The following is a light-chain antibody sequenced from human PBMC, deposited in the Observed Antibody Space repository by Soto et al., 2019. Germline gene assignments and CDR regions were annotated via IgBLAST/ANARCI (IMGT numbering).Light chain of an antibody. J-gene: IGLJ2*01. V-gene: IGLV1-36*01. Sequence: QSVLTQPPSVSEAPRQRVTISCSGSRSNIGDNAVNWYQQLPGKAPKLLIYYDDLLPSGVSDRFSGSKSGTSASLASSGLQSEDEADYYCAAWDDSLNGVVFGGGTKVTVL. CDR2: YDD. CDR3: AAWDDSLNGVV. CDR1: RSNIGDNA.